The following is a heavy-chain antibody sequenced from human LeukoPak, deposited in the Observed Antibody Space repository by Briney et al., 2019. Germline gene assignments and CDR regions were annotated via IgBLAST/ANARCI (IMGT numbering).Heavy chain of an antibody. V-gene: IGHV3-30*02. J-gene: IGHJ4*02. CDR2: IRYDGSNK. CDR1: GFTFSSYG. D-gene: IGHD3-22*01. Sequence: GGSLRLSCAASGFTFSSYGMHWVRQAPGKGLEWVAFIRYDGSNKYYADSVKGRFTISRDNSKNPLYLQMNSLRAEDTAVYYCAKGLGYDRSGYSFCWGQGTLGTVSS. CDR3: AKGLGYDRSGYSFC.